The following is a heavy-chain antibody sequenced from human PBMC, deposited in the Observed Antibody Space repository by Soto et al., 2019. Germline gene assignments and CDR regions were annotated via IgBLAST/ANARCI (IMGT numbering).Heavy chain of an antibody. CDR2: IVVGSGNT. V-gene: IGHV1-58*02. CDR3: ATNPQHSGRPRI. D-gene: IGHD1-26*01. CDR1: GFTFTSSA. J-gene: IGHJ3*01. Sequence: SVKVSCKASGFTFTSSAMQWVRQARGQRLEWIGWIVVGSGNTNYAQKFQGRVTISRDVSTSTAYMEMSSLRSEDTAVYYCATNPQHSGRPRIWGQGTMVTVSS.